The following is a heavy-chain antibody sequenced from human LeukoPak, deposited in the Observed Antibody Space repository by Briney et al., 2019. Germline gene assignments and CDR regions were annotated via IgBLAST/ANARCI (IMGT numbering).Heavy chain of an antibody. D-gene: IGHD3-9*01. CDR2: IIPIFGTA. J-gene: IGHJ4*02. Sequence: ASVKVSCKASGGTFSSYAISWVRQAPGQGLEWMGGIIPIFGTANYAQKFQGRVTITADESTSTAYMELSSLRSEDTAVYYCARSTYYDILTGYYAFDYWGQGTLVTVSS. CDR3: ARSTYYDILTGYYAFDY. V-gene: IGHV1-69*01. CDR1: GGTFSSYA.